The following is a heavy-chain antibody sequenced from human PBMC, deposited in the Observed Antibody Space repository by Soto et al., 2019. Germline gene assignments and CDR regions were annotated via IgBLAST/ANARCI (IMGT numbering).Heavy chain of an antibody. J-gene: IGHJ4*02. D-gene: IGHD2-2*01. Sequence: GESMKISCEGSGYSFPNYWIGWVRQMPGKGLEWMGFIYPGDSDTKYNPSFQGQVTISVDKSLRTAYLQWSGLKASDTAMYYCVRQYTSVLTFDYWGQGTLVTVSS. V-gene: IGHV5-51*01. CDR2: IYPGDSDT. CDR3: VRQYTSVLTFDY. CDR1: GYSFPNYW.